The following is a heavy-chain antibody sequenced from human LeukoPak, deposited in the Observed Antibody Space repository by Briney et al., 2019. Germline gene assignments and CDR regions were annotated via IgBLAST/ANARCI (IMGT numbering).Heavy chain of an antibody. V-gene: IGHV4-59*01. D-gene: IGHD2-8*02. Sequence: SETLSLTCSVSGASIRVYYWSWIRQPPGKGLEWIGHMYYSGGTTYNPSLKSRVSISLDTSKKHFSLKLSSVTAADTAVYYCAGTGLFFDYWSQGTLVTVSS. CDR2: MYYSGGT. CDR3: AGTGLFFDY. CDR1: GASIRVYY. J-gene: IGHJ4*02.